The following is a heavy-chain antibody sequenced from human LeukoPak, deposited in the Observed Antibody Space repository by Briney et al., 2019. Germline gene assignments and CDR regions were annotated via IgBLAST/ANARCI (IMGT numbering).Heavy chain of an antibody. CDR1: GYTFTGYY. Sequence: GASVKVSCKASGYTFTGYYMHWVRQAPGQGLEWMGWINPNSGGTNYAQKFQGRVTMTRDTSISTAYMELSRLRSDDTAVYYCARGTTVTTAHYYYYMDVWGKGTTVTVSS. CDR2: INPNSGGT. J-gene: IGHJ6*03. CDR3: ARGTTVTTAHYYYYMDV. D-gene: IGHD4-17*01. V-gene: IGHV1-2*02.